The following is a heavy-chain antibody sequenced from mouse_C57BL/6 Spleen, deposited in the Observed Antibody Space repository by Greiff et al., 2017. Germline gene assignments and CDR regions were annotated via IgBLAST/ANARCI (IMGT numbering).Heavy chain of an antibody. CDR3: ASFSYYYALYYFDD. D-gene: IGHD1-1*01. CDR2: INPSSGYT. V-gene: IGHV1-4*01. CDR1: GYTFTSYT. J-gene: IGHJ2*01. Sequence: VQLQQSGAELARPGASVKMSCKASGYTFTSYTMHWVKQRPGQGLEWIGYINPSSGYTKYNQKFKDKATLTADKSSSTAYMQLSSLTSEDSAVYDCASFSYYYALYYFDDWGQGTTLTVSS.